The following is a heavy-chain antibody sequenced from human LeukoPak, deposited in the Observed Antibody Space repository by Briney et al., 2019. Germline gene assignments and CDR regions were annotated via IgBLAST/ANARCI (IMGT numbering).Heavy chain of an antibody. Sequence: GGSLRLSCAASGLTFNNYWMHWVRQAPGKGLEWVSRINSDGSATNYADSVKGRFTISRDNAKNTMYLQMNSLRAEDTALYYCASRYCTITNCYKASGTGAFDIWGQGTMVIVSS. D-gene: IGHD2-2*02. CDR3: ASRYCTITNCYKASGTGAFDI. J-gene: IGHJ3*02. CDR1: GLTFNNYW. V-gene: IGHV3-74*01. CDR2: INSDGSAT.